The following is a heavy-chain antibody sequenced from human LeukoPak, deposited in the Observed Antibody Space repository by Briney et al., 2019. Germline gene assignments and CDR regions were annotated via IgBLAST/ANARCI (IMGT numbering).Heavy chain of an antibody. V-gene: IGHV3-74*03. CDR3: TRDVSQSSSWYGEFDY. CDR1: GFTFSNQW. D-gene: IGHD6-13*01. J-gene: IGHJ4*02. CDR2: INTDGSRT. Sequence: GGSLRLSCAVSGFTFSNQWMHWVRQVPGKGLVWVSRINTDGSRTTYADSVKGRFTISRDNAKNTLYLQMNSLRDEDTAVDYCTRDVSQSSSWYGEFDYWGQGTQVTVSS.